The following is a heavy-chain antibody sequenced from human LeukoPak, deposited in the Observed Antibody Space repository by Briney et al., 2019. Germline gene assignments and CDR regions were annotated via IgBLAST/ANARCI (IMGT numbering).Heavy chain of an antibody. J-gene: IGHJ3*02. CDR2: IYYSGST. V-gene: IGHV4-59*11. CDR3: ARRIDDYVWRSLPKGDAFDI. D-gene: IGHD3-16*01. CDR1: GGSISSHY. Sequence: SETLSLTCTVSGGSISSHYWSWIRQPPGKGLEWIGYIYYSGSTNYNPSLKSRVTISVDTSKNQFSLKLSSVTAADTAVYYCARRIDDYVWRSLPKGDAFDIWGQGTMVTVSS.